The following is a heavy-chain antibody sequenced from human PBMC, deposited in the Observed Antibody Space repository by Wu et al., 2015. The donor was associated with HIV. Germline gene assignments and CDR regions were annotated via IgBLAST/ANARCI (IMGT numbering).Heavy chain of an antibody. J-gene: IGHJ4*02. CDR1: GYMFAGFF. CDR2: MNPHSGAT. D-gene: IGHD3-10*02. CDR3: ARVAEVSCLNYYLDN. Sequence: QVQLVQSGAEVKKPGAAMKLSCQTSGYMFAGFFIHWVRQAPGQGLEWMGWMNPHSGATNYARKFQGRVTMTSDTSINTAYMEMRNLRSDDTAIYYCARVAEVSCLNYYLDNWGREPWSPSPQ. V-gene: IGHV1-2*02.